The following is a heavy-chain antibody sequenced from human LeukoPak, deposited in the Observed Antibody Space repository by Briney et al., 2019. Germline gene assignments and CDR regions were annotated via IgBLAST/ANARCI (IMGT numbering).Heavy chain of an antibody. J-gene: IGHJ4*02. CDR2: INPSSGSA. CDR1: GYTFSGYS. D-gene: IGHD3-10*01. CDR3: ARDWAHGSFDY. Sequence: ASVKVSCKASGYTFSGYSMHWVRQAPGQGPEWMGMINPSSGSATYAQKFQGSVTMTRDTSTTTLYMEVSSLRSEDTAVYYCARDWAHGSFDYWGQGTPVIVSS. V-gene: IGHV1-46*01.